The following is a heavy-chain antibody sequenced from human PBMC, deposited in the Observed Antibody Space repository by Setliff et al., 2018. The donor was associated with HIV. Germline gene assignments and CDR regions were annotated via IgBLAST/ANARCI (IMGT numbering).Heavy chain of an antibody. CDR3: ASPSDQTAGGFDI. CDR1: GGSISSSSYY. CDR2: IYYSGST. J-gene: IGHJ3*02. Sequence: PSETLSLTCTVSGGSISSSSYYWGWIRQPPGKGLEWIGSIYYSGSTYYNPSLKSRVTISVDTSKNQFSLKLSSVTAADTAVYYCASPSDQTAGGFDIWGQGTMVTVSS. D-gene: IGHD2-15*01. V-gene: IGHV4-39*01.